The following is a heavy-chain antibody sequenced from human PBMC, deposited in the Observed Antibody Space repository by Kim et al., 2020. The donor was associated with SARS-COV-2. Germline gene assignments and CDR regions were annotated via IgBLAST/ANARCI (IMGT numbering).Heavy chain of an antibody. CDR3: GRGGSGYVYYYGMDV. Sequence: SETLSLTCTVSGGSISSYYWSWIRQPPGKGLEWIGYIYYSGSTNYNPSLKSRITISVDTSKNQFSLKLRSVTAADAAVYYCGRGGSGYVYYYGMDVWGQGTTVTVSS. D-gene: IGHD5-12*01. CDR1: GGSISSYY. V-gene: IGHV4-59*01. J-gene: IGHJ6*02. CDR2: IYYSGST.